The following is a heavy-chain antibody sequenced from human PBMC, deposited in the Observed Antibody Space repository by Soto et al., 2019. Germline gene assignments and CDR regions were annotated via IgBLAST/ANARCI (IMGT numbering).Heavy chain of an antibody. Sequence: EVQLVESGGGLVQPGRSLRLSCAASGFTFNDYAMHLFRQAPGRGLEWVAGITWNAYSIAYADSVKGRFTISSDNAKSSLHLQRNKLRPDDTALYYCAKDKDSSGWSAFDIWGLGTRVTVSS. CDR2: ITWNAYSI. J-gene: IGHJ3*02. V-gene: IGHV3-9*01. D-gene: IGHD6-19*01. CDR3: AKDKDSSGWSAFDI. CDR1: GFTFNDYA.